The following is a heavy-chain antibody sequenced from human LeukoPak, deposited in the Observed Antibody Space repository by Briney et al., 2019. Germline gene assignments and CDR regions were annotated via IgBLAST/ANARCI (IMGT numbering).Heavy chain of an antibody. V-gene: IGHV4-39*01. D-gene: IGHD6-19*01. J-gene: IGHJ4*02. CDR3: ARHLPGWYYFDY. CDR1: GCSISSSSSY. CDR2: VYYSGNT. Sequence: SETLSLTCTVSGCSISSSSSYWGWIRQPPGKGLEWVGSVYYSGNTYYNPSLKSRVTVSVDTSKNQFSLKLSSVTAADTAVYYCARHLPGWYYFDYWGQGTRVTVSS.